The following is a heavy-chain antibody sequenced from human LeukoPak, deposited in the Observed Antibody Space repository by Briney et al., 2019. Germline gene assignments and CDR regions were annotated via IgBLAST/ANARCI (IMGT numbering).Heavy chain of an antibody. V-gene: IGHV3-21*04. CDR2: ISRDSVHI. CDR1: GFTFSDYT. J-gene: IGHJ3*02. CDR3: ARARRVFGVVRDASDI. Sequence: GGSLRLSCVVSGFTFSDYTMKWFRQAPGKGLEWVASISRDSVHIHYADSVNGRFNIFRDNAKNSLHLQMSSLRPEDTAVYYCARARRVFGVVRDASDIWGQGTMVTVSS. D-gene: IGHD3-3*01.